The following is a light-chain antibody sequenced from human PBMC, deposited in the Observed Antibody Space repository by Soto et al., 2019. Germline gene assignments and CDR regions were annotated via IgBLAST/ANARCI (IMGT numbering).Light chain of an antibody. CDR3: QQYGSSPFT. J-gene: IGKJ3*01. V-gene: IGKV3-20*01. CDR2: GAS. Sequence: EIVLTQSPGTLSLSPGERATLSCRASQSVSSSYLAWYQQTPGQAPRLLIYGASSRATGIPDRFSGSGSGTDSTLTISRLEPEDFAVYYCQQYGSSPFTFGPGTKVDIK. CDR1: QSVSSSY.